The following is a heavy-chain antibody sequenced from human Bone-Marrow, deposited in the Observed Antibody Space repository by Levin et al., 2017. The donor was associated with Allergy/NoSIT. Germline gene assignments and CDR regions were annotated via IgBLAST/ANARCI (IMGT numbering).Heavy chain of an antibody. Sequence: SETLSLTCAISGDIVSSNSAAWNWIRQSPSRGLEWLGRTYYRSKWYNDYAVSVKSRITINPDTSKNQFSLQVNSVTPEDTAVYYCARDRGSSCGATFDYWGQGTLVTVSS. CDR3: ARDRGSSCGATFDY. CDR1: GDIVSSNSAA. D-gene: IGHD5-18*01. CDR2: TYYRSKWYN. J-gene: IGHJ4*02. V-gene: IGHV6-1*01.